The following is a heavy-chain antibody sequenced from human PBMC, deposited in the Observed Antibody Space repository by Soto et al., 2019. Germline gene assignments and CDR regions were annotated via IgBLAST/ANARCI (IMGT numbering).Heavy chain of an antibody. V-gene: IGHV4-59*08. D-gene: IGHD3-3*01. Sequence: PSETLSLTCTVSGGSISSYYWSWIRQPPGKGLEWIGYIYYSGSTNYNPSLKSRVTISVDTSKDQFSLKLSSVTAADTAVYYCARLIFGVVTRWFDPWGQGTLVTVSS. J-gene: IGHJ5*02. CDR1: GGSISSYY. CDR3: ARLIFGVVTRWFDP. CDR2: IYYSGST.